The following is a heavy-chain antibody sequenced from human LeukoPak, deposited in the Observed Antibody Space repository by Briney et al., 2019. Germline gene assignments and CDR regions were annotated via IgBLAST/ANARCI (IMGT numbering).Heavy chain of an antibody. CDR3: AKLGLKLGGDY. V-gene: IGHV3-23*01. CDR2: MTGSGGTT. D-gene: IGHD3-16*01. CDR1: GFTFSGYA. Sequence: GGSLRLSCAASGFTFSGYAMSWVRQAPGKGLEWVSTMTGSGGTTYYADSVKGRFTISRDNSKNTLYLQMNSLRAEDTAVYYCAKLGLKLGGDYWGQGTLVTVSS. J-gene: IGHJ4*02.